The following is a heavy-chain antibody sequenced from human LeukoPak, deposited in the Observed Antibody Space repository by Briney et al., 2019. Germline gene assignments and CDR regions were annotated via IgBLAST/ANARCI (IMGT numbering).Heavy chain of an antibody. V-gene: IGHV3-30*03. CDR3: VGFGWVHFDY. CDR2: ISYNGSNK. D-gene: IGHD6-19*01. Sequence: PGGSLRLSCAASGFTFSSYGMHWVRQAPGKGLEWVAVISYNGSNKYYADSVKGRFTISRDNSKNTLYLQMNSLRAEDTAVYYCVGFGWVHFDYWGQGTLVTVSS. CDR1: GFTFSSYG. J-gene: IGHJ4*02.